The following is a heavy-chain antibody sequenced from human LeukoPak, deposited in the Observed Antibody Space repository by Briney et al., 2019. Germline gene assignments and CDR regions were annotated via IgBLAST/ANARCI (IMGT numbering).Heavy chain of an antibody. CDR2: IYYSGST. CDR1: GGSISSGSYY. Sequence: SETLSLTCTVSGGSISSGSYYWSWIRQPPGKGLEWIGYIYYSGSTNYNPSLKSRVTISVDTSENQFSLKLSSVTAADTAVYYCAREDYYYMDVWGKGTTVTVSS. CDR3: AREDYYYMDV. J-gene: IGHJ6*03. V-gene: IGHV4-61*01.